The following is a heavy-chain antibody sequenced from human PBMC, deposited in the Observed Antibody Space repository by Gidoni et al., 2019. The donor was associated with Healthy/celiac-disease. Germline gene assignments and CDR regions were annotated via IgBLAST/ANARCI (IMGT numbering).Heavy chain of an antibody. D-gene: IGHD3-10*01. Sequence: EVHPVESGGALVQPGRSLRLSCPASGFSFDDYAMHWVRQAPGKGLEWVSGISWNSGNIGYADSVKGRFTISRDNAKNSLYLQMNSLRAEDTALYYCAKDMGRGSGTYYYYFDYWGQGTLVTVSS. CDR3: AKDMGRGSGTYYYYFDY. V-gene: IGHV3-9*01. CDR2: ISWNSGNI. CDR1: GFSFDDYA. J-gene: IGHJ4*02.